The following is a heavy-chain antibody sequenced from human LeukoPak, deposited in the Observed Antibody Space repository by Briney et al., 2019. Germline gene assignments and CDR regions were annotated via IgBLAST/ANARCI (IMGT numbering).Heavy chain of an antibody. V-gene: IGHV3-9*01. Sequence: GGSLRLSCAASGFTFHGYAMGWVRHAPGKGPEWVSGISWNSGSIVYADSVKGRFTISRDNAKNSLYLQMNSLRAEDTALYYCAKDNDSSSWYRVEYFQHWGQGTLVTVSS. CDR1: GFTFHGYA. D-gene: IGHD6-13*01. CDR3: AKDNDSSSWYRVEYFQH. CDR2: ISWNSGSI. J-gene: IGHJ1*01.